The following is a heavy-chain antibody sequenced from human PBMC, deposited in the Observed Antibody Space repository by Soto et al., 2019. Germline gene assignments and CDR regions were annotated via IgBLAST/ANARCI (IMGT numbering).Heavy chain of an antibody. CDR2: IKEDGSGK. Sequence: GGSLRLSCAASGFTFNTYWMSWVRQAPGKGLEWVANIKEDGSGKYYVDSVKGRFTISRDNAKNLLYLQMNSLGAGDTAMYYCARFTRRSSGDYWGQGTLVTVSS. CDR1: GFTFNTYW. CDR3: ARFTRRSSGDY. J-gene: IGHJ4*02. V-gene: IGHV3-7*01. D-gene: IGHD6-25*01.